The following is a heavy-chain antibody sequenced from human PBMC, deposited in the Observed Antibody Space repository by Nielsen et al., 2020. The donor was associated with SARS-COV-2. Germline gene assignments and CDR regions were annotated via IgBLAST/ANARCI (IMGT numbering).Heavy chain of an antibody. CDR3: AKDPSDGYSSSWYFDY. CDR2: ISWNSGTI. D-gene: IGHD6-13*01. J-gene: IGHJ4*02. V-gene: IGHV3-9*01. Sequence: SLKISCAVSGFTFDDYAMHWVRQPPGKGLEWVSGISWNSGTIVYADSVKGRFTISRDNAKNSLYLQMNSLRAEDTALYYCAKDPSDGYSSSWYFDYWGQGTLVTVSS. CDR1: GFTFDDYA.